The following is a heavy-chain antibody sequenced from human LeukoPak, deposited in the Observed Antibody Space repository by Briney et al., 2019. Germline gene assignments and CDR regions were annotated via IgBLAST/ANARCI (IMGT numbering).Heavy chain of an antibody. D-gene: IGHD6-19*01. J-gene: IGHJ1*01. Sequence: PGGSLRLSCAASGFTFSSYAMPWVRQAPGKGLEWVALMSYDGSNILYADSVKGRFTISRDNSKNTLYLQMNSLRPQDTAVYYCAREPTGYTSGWYRYFQHWGQGSLVTVSS. CDR2: MSYDGSNI. V-gene: IGHV3-30*04. CDR1: GFTFSSYA. CDR3: AREPTGYTSGWYRYFQH.